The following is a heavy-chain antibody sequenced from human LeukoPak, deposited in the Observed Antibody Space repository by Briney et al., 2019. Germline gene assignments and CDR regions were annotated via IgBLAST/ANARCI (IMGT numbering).Heavy chain of an antibody. CDR2: INHSGST. CDR1: GGSFSGYY. D-gene: IGHD7-27*01. J-gene: IGHJ4*02. CDR3: ATRKLGNDY. V-gene: IGHV4-34*01. Sequence: SETLSLTCAVYGGSFSGYYWSWIRQPPGKGLEWIGEINHSGSTNYNPSLKSRVTISVDTSKNQLSLKLYSVTAADTAVYYCATRKLGNDYWGQGTLVTVSS.